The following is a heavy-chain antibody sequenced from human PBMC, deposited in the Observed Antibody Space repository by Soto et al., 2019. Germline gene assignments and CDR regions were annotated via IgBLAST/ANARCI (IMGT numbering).Heavy chain of an antibody. Sequence: QVQLVESGGGVVQPGRSLRLSCAASGFTFSSYAMHWVRQAPGKGLEWVAVISYDGSNKYYADSVKGRFTISRDNSKNTLYLQMNSLRAEDTAVYYCAMSIAARTSCAPLYYYYYYGMDVWGQGTTVTVSS. V-gene: IGHV3-30-3*01. J-gene: IGHJ6*02. CDR1: GFTFSSYA. CDR3: AMSIAARTSCAPLYYYYYYGMDV. D-gene: IGHD6-6*01. CDR2: ISYDGSNK.